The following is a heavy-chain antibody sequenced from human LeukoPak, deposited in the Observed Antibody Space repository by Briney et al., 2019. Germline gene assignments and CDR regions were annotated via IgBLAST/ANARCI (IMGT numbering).Heavy chain of an antibody. D-gene: IGHD6-19*01. CDR2: IYTSGST. Sequence: SETLSFTCTVSGGSISSGSYYWSWIRQPAGKGLEWIGRIYTSGSTNYNPSLKSRVTISVDTSKNQFSLKLSSVTAADTAVYYCARASGAYSSGWYGELDWFDPWGQGTLVTVSS. CDR1: GGSISSGSYY. V-gene: IGHV4-61*02. J-gene: IGHJ5*02. CDR3: ARASGAYSSGWYGELDWFDP.